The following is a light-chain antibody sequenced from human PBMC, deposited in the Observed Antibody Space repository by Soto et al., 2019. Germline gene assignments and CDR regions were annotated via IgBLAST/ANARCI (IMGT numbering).Light chain of an antibody. CDR3: YSYAGSYPVRV. CDR2: DVS. V-gene: IGLV2-11*01. J-gene: IGLJ3*02. CDR1: SSDVGGDNY. Sequence: QSVLTQPRSVSGSPGQSVTISCTGTSSDVGGDNYVSWYQQHPGKAPKLMIYDVSKRPSGVPDRFSGSKSGTTASLTITGLQAEDEADYYCYSYAGSYPVRVFGGGTKLTVL.